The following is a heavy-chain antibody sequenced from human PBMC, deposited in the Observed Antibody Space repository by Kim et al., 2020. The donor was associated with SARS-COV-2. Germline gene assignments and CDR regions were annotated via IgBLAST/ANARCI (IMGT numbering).Heavy chain of an antibody. V-gene: IGHV3-30*02. Sequence: YADSVKGRFTISRDNSRNTVHLQMNSLRAEDTAVYYCAKIPDYYDTSGYYDWGQGTLVTVSS. CDR3: AKIPDYYDTSGYYD. J-gene: IGHJ4*02. D-gene: IGHD3-22*01.